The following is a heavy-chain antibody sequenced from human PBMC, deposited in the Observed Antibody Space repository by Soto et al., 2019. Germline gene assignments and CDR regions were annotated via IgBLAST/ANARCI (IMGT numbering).Heavy chain of an antibody. CDR2: IYYTGST. CDR3: ARYPRLDY. V-gene: IGHV4-59*08. J-gene: IGHJ4*02. CDR1: GGSISGYY. Sequence: PSETLSLTCTVSGGSISGYYWRWIRQPPGKRLEWIGYIYYTGSTNYNPSLRSRVTISIDTSKNQFSLKLSSVTAADTAVYYCARYPRLDYWGQGTLVTVSS.